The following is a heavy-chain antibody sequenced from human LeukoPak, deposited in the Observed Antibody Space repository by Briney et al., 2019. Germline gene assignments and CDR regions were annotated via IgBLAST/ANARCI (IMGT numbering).Heavy chain of an antibody. CDR1: GYSFTSYW. V-gene: IGHV5-10-1*01. D-gene: IGHD3-10*01. Sequence: GESLKISCKGSGYSFTSYWISWVRPMPGKGLEWMGRIDPSDSYTNYSPSFQGHVTISADKSISTAYLQWSSLKASDTAMYYCARLEYYYGSGMYYFDYWGQGTLVTVSS. CDR3: ARLEYYYGSGMYYFDY. J-gene: IGHJ4*02. CDR2: IDPSDSYT.